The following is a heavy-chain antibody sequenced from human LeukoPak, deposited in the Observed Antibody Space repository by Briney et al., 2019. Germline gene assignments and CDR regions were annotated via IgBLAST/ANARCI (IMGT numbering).Heavy chain of an antibody. V-gene: IGHV3-21*01. CDR1: GFTFSNAW. CDR2: ISSSSSYI. D-gene: IGHD3-10*01. Sequence: SGGSLRLSCAASGFTFSNAWMSWVRQAPGKGLEWVSSISSSSSYIYYADSVKGRFTISRDNAKNSLYLQMNSLRAEDTAVYYCARDPPRGYGSGSYAFDYWGQGTLVTVSS. CDR3: ARDPPRGYGSGSYAFDY. J-gene: IGHJ4*02.